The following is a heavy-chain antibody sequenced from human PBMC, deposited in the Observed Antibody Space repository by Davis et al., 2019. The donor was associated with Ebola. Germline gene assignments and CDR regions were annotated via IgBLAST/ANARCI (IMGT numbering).Heavy chain of an antibody. J-gene: IGHJ4*02. CDR2: IKQDGSEK. Sequence: PGGSLRLSCAASGFTFSSYWMSWVRQAPGKGLEWVANIKQDGSEKYYVDSVKGRFTISRDNAKNSLYLQMNSLRAEDTAVYYCARDAALTKGSFFDYWGQGTLVTVSS. V-gene: IGHV3-7*01. CDR3: ARDAALTKGSFFDY. D-gene: IGHD4/OR15-4a*01. CDR1: GFTFSSYW.